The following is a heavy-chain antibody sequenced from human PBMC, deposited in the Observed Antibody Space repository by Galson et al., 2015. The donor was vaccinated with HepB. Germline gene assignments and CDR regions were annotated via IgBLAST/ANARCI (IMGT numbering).Heavy chain of an antibody. V-gene: IGHV1-18*01. CDR2: ISAHKGDT. D-gene: IGHD3-16*02. J-gene: IGHJ4*02. Sequence: SVKVSCKASGYTFSSYGLAWVRQAPGQGLQWMGWISAHKGDTKYAQKFQGRVTLTSVPMTTDTYSTTAYMEVTSLTSDDTAIYYCARVIDLRESSSSFDRWGQGTLVTVSS. CDR1: GYTFSSYG. CDR3: ARVIDLRESSSSFDR.